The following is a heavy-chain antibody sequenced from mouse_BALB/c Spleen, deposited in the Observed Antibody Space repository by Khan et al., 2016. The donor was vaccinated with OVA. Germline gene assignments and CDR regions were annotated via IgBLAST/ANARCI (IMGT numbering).Heavy chain of an antibody. V-gene: IGHV5-9-3*01. J-gene: IGHJ2*01. CDR3: ARHEDYYGSRPYFDY. CDR2: ISTGGSYT. Sequence: EVELVESGGGLVKPGGSLKLSCVASGFTFSRYSMSWVRQTPEKRLEWVASISTGGSYTYYPDSVKGRFTLSRDNDDKTLYLQMSSLRSEDTAIYYCARHEDYYGSRPYFDYWGQGTALTVSS. CDR1: GFTFSRYS. D-gene: IGHD1-1*01.